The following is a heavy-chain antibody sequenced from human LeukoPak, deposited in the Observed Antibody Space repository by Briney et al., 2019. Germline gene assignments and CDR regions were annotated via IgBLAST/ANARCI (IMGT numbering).Heavy chain of an antibody. J-gene: IGHJ3*01. V-gene: IGHV3-23*01. D-gene: IGHD6-6*01. CDR2: ISASGKTI. Sequence: PGGSLRLSCAGSGFDFDDYAMSWVRQAPGKGLEWVSGISASGKTIYYGDFVKGRVTISRDNAKNSLFLQMNSLRAEDTAVYYCARDPGPSVAAWGAFDLWGQGTMVAVSS. CDR1: GFDFDDYA. CDR3: ARDPGPSVAAWGAFDL.